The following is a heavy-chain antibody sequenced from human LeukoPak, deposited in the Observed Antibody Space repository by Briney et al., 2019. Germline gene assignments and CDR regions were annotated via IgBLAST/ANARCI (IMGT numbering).Heavy chain of an antibody. Sequence: PGGSLRLSCAASGFTFSSYAMSWVRQAPGKGLEWVSAISGSGGSTYYVDSVKGRFTISRDNSKNTLYLQMNSLRAEDTAVYYCAKDFSPYSGSPAALFDYWGQGTLVTVSS. CDR3: AKDFSPYSGSPAALFDY. CDR1: GFTFSSYA. J-gene: IGHJ4*02. CDR2: ISGSGGST. D-gene: IGHD1-26*01. V-gene: IGHV3-23*01.